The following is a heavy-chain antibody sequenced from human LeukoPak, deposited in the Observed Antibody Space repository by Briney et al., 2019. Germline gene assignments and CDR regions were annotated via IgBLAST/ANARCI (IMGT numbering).Heavy chain of an antibody. CDR2: INPNSGGT. CDR3: ARSNQLLYYYYYYMDV. J-gene: IGHJ6*03. CDR1: GYTFTGYY. V-gene: IGHV1-2*06. D-gene: IGHD2-2*02. Sequence: ASVKVSCKASGYTFTGYYMHWVRQAPGQGLEWMGRINPNSGGTNYAQKFQGRVTMTRDTSISTAYMELSRLRSDDTAVYYCARSNQLLYYYYYYMDVWGKGTTVTVSS.